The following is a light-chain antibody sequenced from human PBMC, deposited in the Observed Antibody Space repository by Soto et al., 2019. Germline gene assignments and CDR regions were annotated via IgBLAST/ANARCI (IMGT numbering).Light chain of an antibody. CDR2: DAS. V-gene: IGLV2-14*01. CDR1: SSDVGGYNY. CDR3: SSYTSSSTYVV. J-gene: IGLJ2*01. Sequence: QSALTQPASVSGSPGQSITISCTGTSSDVGGYNYVSWYQQHPGKAPKLMIYDASNRPSGVSNRVSGSKSGNTATLTISGLQAEDEADYYCSSYTSSSTYVVFGGGTKLTVL.